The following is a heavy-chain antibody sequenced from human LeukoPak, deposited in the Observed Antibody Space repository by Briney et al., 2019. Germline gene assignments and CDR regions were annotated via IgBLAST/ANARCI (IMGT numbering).Heavy chain of an antibody. D-gene: IGHD1-14*01. CDR2: VGVSGRTI. CDR1: GFTFSSYS. Sequence: PGGSLRLSCAASGFTFSSYSMNWVRQAPGKGLEWVSYVGVSGRTINYADSVKGRFTISRDNAKNSLYLQMNSLRAEDTAVYYCAKLDGITGLDYWGQGTLVTVSS. CDR3: AKLDGITGLDY. J-gene: IGHJ4*02. V-gene: IGHV3-48*04.